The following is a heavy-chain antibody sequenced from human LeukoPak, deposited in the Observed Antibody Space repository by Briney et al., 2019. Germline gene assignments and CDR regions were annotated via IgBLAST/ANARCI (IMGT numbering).Heavy chain of an antibody. V-gene: IGHV1-8*01. CDR2: MNPNSCNT. J-gene: IGHJ4*02. CDR3: ARRYPTVVTVLSDY. D-gene: IGHD4-23*01. CDR1: GYTFTSYD. Sequence: ASVTVSFKGSGYTFTSYDINWVRQATGQGREWMGFMNPNSCNTGYAQKFHGRVTMTSNTSIRTAYLELSSLRSEDTAVYYCARRYPTVVTVLSDYWGQGTLVIVSS.